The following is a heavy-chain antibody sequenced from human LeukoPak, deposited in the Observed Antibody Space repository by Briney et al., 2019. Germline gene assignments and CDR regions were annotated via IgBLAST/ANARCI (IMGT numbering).Heavy chain of an antibody. D-gene: IGHD3-10*01. CDR2: ISSSSSYL. CDR1: GLTFSTYT. J-gene: IGHJ4*02. CDR3: ARALWFGETFPAY. Sequence: GGSLRLSCAASGLTFSTYTMNWVRQAPGKGLEWVSSISSSSSYLYYADSVKGRFTISRANAKNSLYLQMNSLRAEDTAVYYCARALWFGETFPAYWGQGTLVTVSS. V-gene: IGHV3-21*01.